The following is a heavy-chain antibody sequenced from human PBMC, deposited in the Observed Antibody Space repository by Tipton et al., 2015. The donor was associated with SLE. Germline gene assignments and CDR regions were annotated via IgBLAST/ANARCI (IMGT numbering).Heavy chain of an antibody. V-gene: IGHV4-39*07. CDR2: FYLSGNT. Sequence: TLSLTCTVSGASISSINSFWGWVRQPPGKGLEWIGSFYLSGNTLYSPSLKSRVTLLVDTSKNQFSLNLSSVTAADTAVYFCARLWGPSDSYKWFDPWGQGTLVTVSS. D-gene: IGHD2-21*02. J-gene: IGHJ5*02. CDR3: ARLWGPSDSYKWFDP. CDR1: GASISSINSF.